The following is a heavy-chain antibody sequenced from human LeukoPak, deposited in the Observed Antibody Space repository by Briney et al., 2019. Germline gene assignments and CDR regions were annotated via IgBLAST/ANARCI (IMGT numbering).Heavy chain of an antibody. CDR3: ARDFGYCSSTSCFRVNWFDP. V-gene: IGHV1-18*01. Sequence: GASVKVSCKASGYTFTSYGISWVRQAPGQGLEWMGWISAYNGNTNYAQKLQGRVTMTTDTSTSTAYVELRSLRSDDTAVYYCARDFGYCSSTSCFRVNWFDPWGQGTLVTVSS. D-gene: IGHD2-2*03. CDR2: ISAYNGNT. J-gene: IGHJ5*02. CDR1: GYTFTSYG.